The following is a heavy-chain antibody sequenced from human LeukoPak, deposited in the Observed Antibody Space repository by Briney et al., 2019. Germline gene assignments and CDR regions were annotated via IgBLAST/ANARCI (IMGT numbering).Heavy chain of an antibody. V-gene: IGHV3-33*01. Sequence: GRSLRLSCAASGFTFSSYGMHWVRQAPGKGLEWVAVIWYDGSNKYYADSVKGRFTISRDNSKNTLYLQMNSLKTEDTAVYYCTTADVAADYYYYYGMDVWGQGTTVTVSS. CDR2: IWYDGSNK. CDR3: TTADVAADYYYYYGMDV. CDR1: GFTFSSYG. J-gene: IGHJ6*02. D-gene: IGHD6-13*01.